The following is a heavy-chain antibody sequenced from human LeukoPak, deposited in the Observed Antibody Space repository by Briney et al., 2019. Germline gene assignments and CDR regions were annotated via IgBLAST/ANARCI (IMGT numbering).Heavy chain of an antibody. J-gene: IGHJ6*02. Sequence: PSQTLSLTCAASGGSISSGGYSWSWIRQPPGKGLEWIGYIYHSGSTYYNPSLKSRVTISVDRSKNQFSLKLSSVTAADTAVYYCARWPQLPLGYGMDVWGQGTTVTVSS. D-gene: IGHD2-2*01. CDR2: IYHSGST. CDR3: ARWPQLPLGYGMDV. V-gene: IGHV4-30-2*01. CDR1: GGSISSGGYS.